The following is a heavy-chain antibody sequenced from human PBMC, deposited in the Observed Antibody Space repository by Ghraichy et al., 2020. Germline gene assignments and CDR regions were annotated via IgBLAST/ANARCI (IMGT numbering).Heavy chain of an antibody. CDR3: AKGKVGATVGVRYRFGMGYYYYGMDV. V-gene: IGHV3-23*01. D-gene: IGHD1-26*01. J-gene: IGHJ6*02. Sequence: GGSLRLSCAASGITFSSYAMSWVRQAPGKGLEWVAGISGSGVSTHYADSVKGRFTISRDNSKNTLYLQMNSLRAEDTAVYNCAKGKVGATVGVRYRFGMGYYYYGMDVWGQGTTVTVSS. CDR2: ISGSGVST. CDR1: GITFSSYA.